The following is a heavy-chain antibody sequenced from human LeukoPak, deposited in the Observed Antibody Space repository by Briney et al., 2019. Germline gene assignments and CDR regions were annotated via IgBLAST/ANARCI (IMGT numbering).Heavy chain of an antibody. CDR1: GFTFSSYA. CDR3: AKSPFSMVRGVIDY. V-gene: IGHV3-23*01. D-gene: IGHD3-10*01. CDR2: ISGSGGST. Sequence: GGSLRLSCAASGFTFSSYAMSWVRQAPGKGLEWVSGISGSGGSTYYADSVKGRFTISRDNSKNTLYLQMNSLRAEDTAVYNCAKSPFSMVRGVIDYWGQGTLVTVSS. J-gene: IGHJ4*02.